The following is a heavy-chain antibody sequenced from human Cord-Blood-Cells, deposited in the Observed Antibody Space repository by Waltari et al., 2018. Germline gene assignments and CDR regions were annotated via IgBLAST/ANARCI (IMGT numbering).Heavy chain of an antibody. CDR3: ARMVATIEYYYMDV. V-gene: IGHV4-34*01. CDR2: INHSGST. CDR1: GGSFSGYY. Sequence: QVQLQQWGAGLLKPSETLSLTCAVYGGSFSGYYWSWIRQPPGKGLEWIGEINHSGSTNYNPSLKSRVTISVDTSKNQFSLKLSSVTAADTAVYYWARMVATIEYYYMDVWGKGTTVTVSS. D-gene: IGHD5-12*01. J-gene: IGHJ6*03.